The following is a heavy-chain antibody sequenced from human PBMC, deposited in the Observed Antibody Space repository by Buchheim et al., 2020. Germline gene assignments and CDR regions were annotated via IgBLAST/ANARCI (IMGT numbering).Heavy chain of an antibody. D-gene: IGHD6-6*01. CDR2: IWYDGSNK. V-gene: IGHV3-33*01. CDR3: TGSSSGY. Sequence: QVQLVESGGGVVQPGRSLRLSCAASGLTFSSYGMHWVRPAPGQGLEWVAVIWYDGSNKYYADSVTGRFTISRDNSKNTLYLPMNSLRAEDTAVYYCTGSSSGYWGRGTL. CDR1: GLTFSSYG. J-gene: IGHJ4*02.